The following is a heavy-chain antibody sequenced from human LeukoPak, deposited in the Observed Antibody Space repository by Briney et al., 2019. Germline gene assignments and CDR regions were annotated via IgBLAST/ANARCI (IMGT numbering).Heavy chain of an antibody. V-gene: IGHV3-30*02. CDR1: GFTFSSYG. CDR3: AKDKGFLTGYFDY. CDR2: IRYDGSDK. J-gene: IGHJ4*02. Sequence: GGSLRLSCAASGFTFSSYGMHWVRQAPGNGLEWVAFIRYDGSDKYYADSVKGRFTISRDNSKNTLYLQMNSLRAEDTAVYYCAKDKGFLTGYFDYWGQGTLVTVSS. D-gene: IGHD3-9*01.